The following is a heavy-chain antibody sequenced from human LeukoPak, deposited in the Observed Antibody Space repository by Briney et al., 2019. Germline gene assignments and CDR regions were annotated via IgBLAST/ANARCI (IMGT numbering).Heavy chain of an antibody. V-gene: IGHV3-9*01. CDR2: ISWNSGGI. Sequence: GGSLRLSCAASGFTFDDYAMHWVRQAPGKGLEWVSGISWNSGGIGYADSVKGRFTISRDNAKNSLYLQMNSLRAEDTALYYCAKEEDSSWYGGFDYWGQGTLVTVSS. J-gene: IGHJ4*02. CDR1: GFTFDDYA. CDR3: AKEEDSSWYGGFDY. D-gene: IGHD6-13*01.